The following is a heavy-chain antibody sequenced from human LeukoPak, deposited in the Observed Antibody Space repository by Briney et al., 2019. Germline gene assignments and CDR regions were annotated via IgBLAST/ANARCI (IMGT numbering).Heavy chain of an antibody. V-gene: IGHV5-51*01. CDR2: IHSADSNA. CDR3: AGARHGDYRWDY. J-gene: IGHJ4*02. CDR1: GYSFTNYW. D-gene: IGHD4-17*01. Sequence: GESLKISCKDSGYSFTNYWIGWVRQMPGKGLEWMGIIHSADSNAKYSPSFQGQVTISADKSISTAYLQWSGLKASDTAMYYCAGARHGDYRWDYWGQGTLVTVSS.